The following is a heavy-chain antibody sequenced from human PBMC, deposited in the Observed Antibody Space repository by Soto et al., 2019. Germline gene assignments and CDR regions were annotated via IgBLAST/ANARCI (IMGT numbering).Heavy chain of an antibody. CDR2: INGDGSDT. CDR1: GFSLRSHW. CDR3: ARDRPDVEPPVYQPMFDS. J-gene: IGHJ4*02. D-gene: IGHD1-1*01. Sequence: EVQLVEFGGGLVQPGGSLRLSCAASGFSLRSHWMHWVRHAPGKGLVWVSRINGDGSDTAYADSVRGRFTMFRDNSKNTLYLQMNSLTAEDTGVYHCARDRPDVEPPVYQPMFDSWGQGTVVTVSS. V-gene: IGHV3-74*01.